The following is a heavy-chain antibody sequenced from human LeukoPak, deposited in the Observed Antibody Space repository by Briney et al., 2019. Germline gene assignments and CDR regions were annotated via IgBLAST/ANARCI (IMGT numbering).Heavy chain of an antibody. Sequence: GTSLRLSCVVSGFTFTNYGMHWVRQAPGKGLEWVAVLAYDGGSKSYADSVKDRFTISRDNTKSTLYLQMNSLRAEDTAVYYCAKSIGFLTLQGYYFDYWGQGTLVTVSS. CDR1: GFTFTNYG. CDR3: AKSIGFLTLQGYYFDY. CDR2: LAYDGGSK. V-gene: IGHV3-30*18. D-gene: IGHD2/OR15-2a*01. J-gene: IGHJ4*02.